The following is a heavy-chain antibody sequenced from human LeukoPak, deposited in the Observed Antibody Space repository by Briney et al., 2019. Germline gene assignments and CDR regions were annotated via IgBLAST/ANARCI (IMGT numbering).Heavy chain of an antibody. Sequence: APVKVSCKASGYTFTSYGISWVRQAPGQGLEWMGWISAYNGNTNYAQKLQGRVTMTTDTSTSTAYMELRSLRSDDTAVYYCARAYPEDDFWSGYCLDYWGQGTLVTVSS. J-gene: IGHJ4*02. CDR3: ARAYPEDDFWSGYCLDY. D-gene: IGHD3-3*01. CDR2: ISAYNGNT. CDR1: GYTFTSYG. V-gene: IGHV1-18*01.